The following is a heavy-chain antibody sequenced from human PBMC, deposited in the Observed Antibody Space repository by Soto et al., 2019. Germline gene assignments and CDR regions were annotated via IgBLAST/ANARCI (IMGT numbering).Heavy chain of an antibody. Sequence: PGVSLRLSCAASGFTFSSYAMHWVRQAPGKGLEWVAVISYDGSNKYYADSVKGRFAISRDNSKNTLYLQMNSLRAEDTAVYYCARDYKDIVVVPAAMGPGYGMDVWGQGTTVTVSS. CDR3: ARDYKDIVVVPAAMGPGYGMDV. CDR2: ISYDGSNK. J-gene: IGHJ6*02. V-gene: IGHV3-30*09. CDR1: GFTFSSYA. D-gene: IGHD2-2*01.